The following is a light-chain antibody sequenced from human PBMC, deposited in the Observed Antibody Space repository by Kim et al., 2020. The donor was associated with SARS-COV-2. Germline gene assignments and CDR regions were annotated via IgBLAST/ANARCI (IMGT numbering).Light chain of an antibody. V-gene: IGKV1-16*01. CDR3: QQYDNYPYT. CDR1: QAIRNS. J-gene: IGKJ3*01. Sequence: ASVGDRITITCRASQAIRNSLAWFQQKPGKAPKSLIYGTSNLQSGVPSRFSGSGYGTDFTLTIISLQPEDFATYYCQQYDNYPYTFGPGTKVDIK. CDR2: GTS.